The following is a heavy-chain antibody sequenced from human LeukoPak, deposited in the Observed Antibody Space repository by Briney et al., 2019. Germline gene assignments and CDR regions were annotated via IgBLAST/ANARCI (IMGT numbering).Heavy chain of an antibody. V-gene: IGHV1-2*02. Sequence: ASVKVSCKASGYTFTGYYMHWVRQAPGQGLGWMGWINPNSGGTNYAQKFQGRVTMTRDTSISTAYLELSRLRSDDTAVYYCARATFEDWVLDYWGQGTLVTVSS. D-gene: IGHD3/OR15-3a*01. CDR1: GYTFTGYY. CDR3: ARATFEDWVLDY. J-gene: IGHJ4*02. CDR2: INPNSGGT.